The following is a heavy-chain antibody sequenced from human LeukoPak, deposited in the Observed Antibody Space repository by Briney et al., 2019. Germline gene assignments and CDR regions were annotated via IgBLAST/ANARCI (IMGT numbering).Heavy chain of an antibody. CDR2: ISGSGGST. CDR1: GFTFSSYA. D-gene: IGHD3-22*01. CDR3: AKDLAEYYYDSSPSNY. J-gene: IGHJ4*02. V-gene: IGHV3-23*01. Sequence: PGGSLRLSCAASGFTFSSYAMSWVRQAPWKGLEWVSAISGSGGSTYYADSVKGRFTISRDNSKNTLYLQMNSLRAEDAAVYYCAKDLAEYYYDSSPSNYWGQGTLVTVSS.